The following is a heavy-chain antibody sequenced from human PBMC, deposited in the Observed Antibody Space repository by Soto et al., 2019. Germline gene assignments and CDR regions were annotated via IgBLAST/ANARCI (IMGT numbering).Heavy chain of an antibody. J-gene: IGHJ6*02. CDR1: GYTFTSYG. CDR2: ISAYNGNT. D-gene: IGHD3-10*01. Sequence: GASVKVSCKASGYTFTSYGISWLRQAPGQGLEWMGWISAYNGNTNYAQKLQGRVTMTTDTSTSTAYMELRSLRSDDTAVYYCARLRSGELLQTAHYYYYGMDVWGQGTTVTVSS. V-gene: IGHV1-18*04. CDR3: ARLRSGELLQTAHYYYYGMDV.